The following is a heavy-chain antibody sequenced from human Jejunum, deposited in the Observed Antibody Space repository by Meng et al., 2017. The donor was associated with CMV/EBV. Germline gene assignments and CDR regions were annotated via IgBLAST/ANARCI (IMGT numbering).Heavy chain of an antibody. CDR3: VHKNTLS. V-gene: IGHV2-5*02. Sequence: CPFSVFSFPPREVGVAWVRQPPGEALEWLALIFSDDNKHYSPSLKSRLTITKDTSKNQVVLTLANMDPVDTATYYCVHKNTLSWGQGTRGTVSS. CDR1: VFSFPPREVG. J-gene: IGHJ5*02. CDR2: IFSDDNK.